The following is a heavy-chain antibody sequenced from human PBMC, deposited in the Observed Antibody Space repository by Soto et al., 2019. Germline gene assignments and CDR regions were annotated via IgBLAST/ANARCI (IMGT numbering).Heavy chain of an antibody. D-gene: IGHD1-26*01. CDR3: ASLWDVLLYFHY. CDR2: IKQDGSDT. CDR1: GITFSSYW. V-gene: IGHV3-7*03. Sequence: PGGSLRLSCAASGITFSSYWMTWVRQAPGKGLEWVATIKQDGSDTYYVDSVKGRFTISRDNAKESVYLQMNSLRAEDTALYYSASLWDVLLYFHYWGQGALVTVAS. J-gene: IGHJ4*02.